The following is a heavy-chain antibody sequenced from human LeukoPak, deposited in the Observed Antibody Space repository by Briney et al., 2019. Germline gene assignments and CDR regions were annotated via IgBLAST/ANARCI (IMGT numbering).Heavy chain of an antibody. CDR2: ISDSGGGT. Sequence: GGSLRLSCAVSGITLSNYGMTWPRQAPGKGLEWVAGISDSGGGTYYADSVKGRFTISRDNPKNTLYLQMNSLRAEDTAVYFCAKRGVVIRVILVGFHKEAYYFDSWGQGALVTVSS. J-gene: IGHJ4*02. V-gene: IGHV3-23*01. D-gene: IGHD3-22*01. CDR1: GITLSNYG. CDR3: AKRGVVIRVILVGFHKEAYYFDS.